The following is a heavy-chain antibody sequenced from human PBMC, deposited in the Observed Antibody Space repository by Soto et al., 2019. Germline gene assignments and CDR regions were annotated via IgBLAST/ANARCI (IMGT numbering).Heavy chain of an antibody. V-gene: IGHV3-66*01. CDR1: GFTVSSNY. D-gene: IGHD6-6*01. Sequence: EVQLVESGGGLVQPGGSLRLSCAASGFTVSSNYMSWVLQAPGKGLEWVSVIYSGGSTYYADSVKGRFTISRDNSTSPLYLQLNSLRAADTAVYYCASARIPTGMDVWGQGTTVTVSS. J-gene: IGHJ6*02. CDR3: ASARIPTGMDV. CDR2: IYSGGST.